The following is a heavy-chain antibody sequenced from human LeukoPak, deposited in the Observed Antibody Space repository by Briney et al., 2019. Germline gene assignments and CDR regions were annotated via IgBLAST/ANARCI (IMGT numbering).Heavy chain of an antibody. J-gene: IGHJ4*02. D-gene: IGHD3-22*01. Sequence: GGSLRLSCAASGFSISSYWMHWVRRAPGKGLVWVSRINGDGNIINYADSVKGRFTISRDNAKNTLFLQMNNLRTEDTAIYYCTSNPTYGISGFRDYWGQGTLVTVSS. CDR3: TSNPTYGISGFRDY. V-gene: IGHV3-74*01. CDR1: GFSISSYW. CDR2: INGDGNII.